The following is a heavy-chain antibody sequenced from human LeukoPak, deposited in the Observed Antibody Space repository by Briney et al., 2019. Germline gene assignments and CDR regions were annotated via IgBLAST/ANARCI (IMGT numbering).Heavy chain of an antibody. CDR1: GFTFSSYD. Sequence: GGSLRLSCAASGFTFSSYDMTWVRQAPGKGLEWVAVISHDGTDKDYSDSVKGRFTISRDKSKNTLYLQMNSLRPEDTAVYYCARGAPPDVWGKGTTVTVSS. V-gene: IGHV3-30*03. CDR3: ARGAPPDV. CDR2: ISHDGTDK. J-gene: IGHJ6*04.